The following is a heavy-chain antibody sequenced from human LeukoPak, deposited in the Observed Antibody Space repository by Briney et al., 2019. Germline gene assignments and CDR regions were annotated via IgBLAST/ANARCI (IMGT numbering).Heavy chain of an antibody. D-gene: IGHD6-19*01. CDR1: GGSISSSSYY. J-gene: IGHJ4*02. V-gene: IGHV4-39*01. CDR2: ISYSGST. CDR3: AKIISSGWLYYFDY. Sequence: PSETLSLTCTVSGGSISSSSYYWGWIRQPPGKGLAWIGSISYSGSTYYNSSLKTRVTISVDTSRNQFSLKLNSVTAADTAVYYCAKIISSGWLYYFDYWGQGTLVTVSS.